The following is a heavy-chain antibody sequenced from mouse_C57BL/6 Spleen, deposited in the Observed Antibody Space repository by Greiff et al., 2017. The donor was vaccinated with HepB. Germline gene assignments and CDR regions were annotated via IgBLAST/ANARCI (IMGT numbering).Heavy chain of an antibody. CDR2: INPNNGGT. CDR1: GYTFTDYN. V-gene: IGHV1-22*01. Sequence: EVQLQQSGPELVKPGASVKMSCKASGYTFTDYNMHWVKQSHGKSLEWIGYINPNNGGTSYNQKFKGKATLTVNKSSSTAYMELRSLTSEDSAVYYCASMGLGYYGRSYWYFDVWGTGTTVTVSS. D-gene: IGHD1-1*01. CDR3: ASMGLGYYGRSYWYFDV. J-gene: IGHJ1*03.